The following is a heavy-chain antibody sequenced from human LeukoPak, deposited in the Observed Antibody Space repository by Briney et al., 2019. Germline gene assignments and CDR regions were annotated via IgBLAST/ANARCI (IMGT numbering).Heavy chain of an antibody. D-gene: IGHD6-19*01. V-gene: IGHV4-39*01. CDR3: ARARAGVLDY. CDR2: IYYSGSI. J-gene: IGHJ4*02. Sequence: PSETLSLTCTVSGGSISSSSYYWGWIRQPPGKGLEWIGSIYYSGSIYYNPSLKSRVTISVETSKNQFSLKLRSVTAADRAVYYCARARAGVLDYWGQGTLVTVSS. CDR1: GGSISSSSYY.